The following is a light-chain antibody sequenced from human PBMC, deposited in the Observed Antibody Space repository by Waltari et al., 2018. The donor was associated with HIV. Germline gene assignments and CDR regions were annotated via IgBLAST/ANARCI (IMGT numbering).Light chain of an antibody. J-gene: IGLJ2*01. CDR2: EVN. CDR1: SSAVGHNNY. CDR3: NSYAGTNTWI. Sequence: QSALPQPPSASGSPGQSVTISCTGTSSAVGHNNYFSWYQHHPGKAPTCIIYEVNKRPSGVPDRFSGSKSGNTASLTVSGLQADDEADYYCNSYAGTNTWIFGGGTKLTVL. V-gene: IGLV2-8*01.